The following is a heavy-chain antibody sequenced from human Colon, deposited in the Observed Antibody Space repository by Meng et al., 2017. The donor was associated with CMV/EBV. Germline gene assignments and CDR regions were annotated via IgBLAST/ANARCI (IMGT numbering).Heavy chain of an antibody. Sequence: SETLSLTCTVSGGSIDTYYWSWIRQPPGKGLEWIGYVSYSGNTNYNPSLESRVTISVDTSKKQFSLNLSSVTAADTAVDSCARAAEPPFAVLPAAIPTYYGLDVWGQGTTVTVSS. D-gene: IGHD2-2*02. CDR3: ARAAEPPFAVLPAAIPTYYGLDV. CDR1: GGSIDTYY. J-gene: IGHJ6*02. V-gene: IGHV4-59*01. CDR2: VSYSGNT.